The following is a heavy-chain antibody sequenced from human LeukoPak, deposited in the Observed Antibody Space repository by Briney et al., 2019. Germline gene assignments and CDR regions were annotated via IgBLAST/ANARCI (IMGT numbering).Heavy chain of an antibody. V-gene: IGHV3-74*01. CDR3: ARDGVKTVDFDY. J-gene: IGHJ4*02. CDR2: ITKYGSDT. Sequence: GGSLRLSCAASGFSFSAYWMHWVRQFPGKGPVWVSRITKYGSDTVYADSVKGRFTISRDNAKNTLYLQMNSLRVEDTGVYYCARDGVKTVDFDYWGQGTLVTFSS. CDR1: GFSFSAYW. D-gene: IGHD1-14*01.